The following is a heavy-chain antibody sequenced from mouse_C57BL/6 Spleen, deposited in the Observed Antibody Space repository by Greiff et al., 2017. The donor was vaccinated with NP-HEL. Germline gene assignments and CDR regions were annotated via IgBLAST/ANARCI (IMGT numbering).Heavy chain of an antibody. J-gene: IGHJ2*01. CDR1: GYTFTDYY. V-gene: IGHV1-26*01. CDR3: ASRWDYFDY. Sequence: VQLQQSGPELVKPGASVKISCKASGYTFTDYYMNWVKQSHGKSLEWIGDINPNNGGTSYNQKFKGKATLTVDQSSSTAYMQLNSLTSEDSAVYYCASRWDYFDYWGQGTTLTVSS. D-gene: IGHD4-1*01. CDR2: INPNNGGT.